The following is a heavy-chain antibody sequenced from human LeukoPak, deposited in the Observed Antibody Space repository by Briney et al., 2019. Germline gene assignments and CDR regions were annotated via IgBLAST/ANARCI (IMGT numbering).Heavy chain of an antibody. J-gene: IGHJ4*02. CDR2: IYYSGST. V-gene: IGHV4-39*01. CDR1: GGSISSSSYY. CDR3: ASAEKYQLLFDY. D-gene: IGHD2-2*01. Sequence: SETLSLTCTVSGGSISSSSYYWGWIRQPPGKGLEWIGSIYYSGSTYYNPSLKSRVTISVDTSKNQFSLELSSVSAADTAVYYCASAEKYQLLFDYWGQGTLVTVSS.